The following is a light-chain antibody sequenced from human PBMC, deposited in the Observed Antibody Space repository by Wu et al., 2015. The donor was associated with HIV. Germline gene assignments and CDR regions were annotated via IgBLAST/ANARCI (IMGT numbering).Light chain of an antibody. J-gene: IGKJ1*01. Sequence: DIQMTQSPSSLSASVGDRVTITCRASQSISSYLNWYQQKPGKAPKLLIYAATSLQGGAPSRFSGGGSGTDFTLTISSLHPEDFATYYCQQSYNTPWTFGQGTKVEIK. CDR3: QQSYNTPWT. CDR1: QSISSY. CDR2: AAT. V-gene: IGKV1-39*01.